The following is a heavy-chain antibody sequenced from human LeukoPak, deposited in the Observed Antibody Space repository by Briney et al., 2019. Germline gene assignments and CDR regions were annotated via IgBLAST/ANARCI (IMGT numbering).Heavy chain of an antibody. J-gene: IGHJ5*02. V-gene: IGHV1-8*01. CDR1: GYTFTSYD. CDR2: MNPNSGNT. Sequence: ASVKVSCKASGYTFTSYDINWVRQATGQGLEWMGWMNPNSGNTGYAQKFQGRVTMTRNTSISTAYMELSSLRSEDTAVYYCARGAEVPADSYSAPGGQGPLITVPS. D-gene: IGHD2-2*01. CDR3: ARGAEVPADSYSAP.